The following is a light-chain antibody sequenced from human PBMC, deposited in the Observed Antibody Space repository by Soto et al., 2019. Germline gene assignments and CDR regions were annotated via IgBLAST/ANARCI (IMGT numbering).Light chain of an antibody. CDR2: EVN. J-gene: IGLJ3*02. V-gene: IGLV2-8*01. CDR1: SSDIGAFDY. CDR3: SSYARSNSLV. Sequence: QSALSQPPSASGSPGQSVTIACSGTSSDIGAFDYVSWYLQHPGKSPKLIIYEVNKRPSGVPDRFAGSKSGNTASLTVSGLQSADEGTFYCSSYARSNSLVFGGGTKVTGL.